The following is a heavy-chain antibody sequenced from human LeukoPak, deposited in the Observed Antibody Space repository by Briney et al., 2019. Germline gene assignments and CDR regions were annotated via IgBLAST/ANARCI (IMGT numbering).Heavy chain of an antibody. J-gene: IGHJ4*02. CDR2: INHSGST. V-gene: IGHV4-34*01. CDR1: GGSFSGYY. D-gene: IGHD3-10*01. Sequence: SETLSLTCAVYGGSFSGYYWSWIRQPPGKGLEWIGEINHSGSTNYNPSLKSRVTISVDTSKNQFSLKLSSVTAAGTAVYYCARSSRRHYYGSGSSFDYCGQGTLVTVSS. CDR3: ARSSRRHYYGSGSSFDY.